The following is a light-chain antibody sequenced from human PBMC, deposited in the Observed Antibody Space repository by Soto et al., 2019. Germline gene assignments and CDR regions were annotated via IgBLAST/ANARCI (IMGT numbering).Light chain of an antibody. CDR1: QSISSW. J-gene: IGKJ1*01. CDR3: QQYNSYSLT. Sequence: DIQMTQSPSTLSASVGDRVTITCRASQSISSWLAWYQQRPGKAPKLLIYKASSLESGVPSRFSGSGSGTEFALTISSLQPGDFATYYCQQYNSYSLTFGQGTKVDIK. V-gene: IGKV1-5*03. CDR2: KAS.